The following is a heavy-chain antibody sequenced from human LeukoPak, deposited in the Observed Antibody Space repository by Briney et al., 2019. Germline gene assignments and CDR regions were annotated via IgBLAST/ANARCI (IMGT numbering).Heavy chain of an antibody. V-gene: IGHV3-20*04. CDR3: ARLGDSNFDY. CDR1: GFTFDDYG. J-gene: IGHJ4*02. CDR2: INWNGGST. D-gene: IGHD3-10*01. Sequence: GGSLRLSCAASGFTFDDYGMSWVRQAAGKGLEWVSGINWNGGSTGYAHSVKGRFTISRDNAKNSLYIQMNSLRAEDTALYYCARLGDSNFDYWGQGTLVTVSS.